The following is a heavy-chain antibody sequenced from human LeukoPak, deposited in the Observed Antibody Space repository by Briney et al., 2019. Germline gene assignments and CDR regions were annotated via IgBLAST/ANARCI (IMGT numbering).Heavy chain of an antibody. CDR1: GFTFSNYW. CDR3: AKDLGPSGAAWFDP. Sequence: GGSLRLSCAASGFTFSNYWMTWVRQAPGKGLEWVAHIKQDGSETHYVDSVKGRFTISRDNAKNSLYLQMNSLRTEDTALYYCAKDLGPSGAAWFDPWGQGTLVTVSS. J-gene: IGHJ5*02. CDR2: IKQDGSET. V-gene: IGHV3-7*03. D-gene: IGHD4-17*01.